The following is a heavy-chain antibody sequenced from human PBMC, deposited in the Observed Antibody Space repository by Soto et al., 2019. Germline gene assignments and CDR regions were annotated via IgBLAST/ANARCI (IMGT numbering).Heavy chain of an antibody. D-gene: IGHD3-10*01. J-gene: IGHJ5*02. CDR1: GGSISSYY. CDR3: ARQPQTPYGSGSYFGP. Sequence: QVQLQESGPGLVKPSETLSLTCTVSGGSISSYYWSWIRQPPGKGLEWIGYIYYSGSTNYNPSLKSRVTISVDTYKHQFSLKLSSVTAADTAVYYCARQPQTPYGSGSYFGPWGQGTLVTVSS. V-gene: IGHV4-59*08. CDR2: IYYSGST.